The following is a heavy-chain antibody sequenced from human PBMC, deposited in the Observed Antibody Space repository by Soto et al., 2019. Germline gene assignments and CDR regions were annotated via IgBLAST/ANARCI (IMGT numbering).Heavy chain of an antibody. Sequence: QVQLVESGGGVVQPGRSLRLSCAASGFTFSTYGMHWVRQAPGKGLEWVAVIWYDGSNKYYADSVTGRFTISRDNSKSTLYLQMNSLIAEDTAVYYCARDRLLGNSFDYWGQGSLVTVSS. CDR3: ARDRLLGNSFDY. V-gene: IGHV3-33*01. CDR1: GFTFSTYG. D-gene: IGHD1-26*01. J-gene: IGHJ4*02. CDR2: IWYDGSNK.